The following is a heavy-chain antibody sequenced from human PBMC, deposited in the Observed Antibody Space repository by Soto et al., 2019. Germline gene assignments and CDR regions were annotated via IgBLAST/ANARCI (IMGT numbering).Heavy chain of an antibody. D-gene: IGHD3-9*01. J-gene: IGHJ4*02. V-gene: IGHV3-48*04. CDR2: IFVSSTPI. Sequence: EVPLVESGGGSVQPGGSLRLSCVVSGFTFSSYSMVWVRQAPGKGLEWVSYIFVSSTPIYYADSVKGRFTVSRDNSQNSLFLLMNSLRAEDTAVYYCARDKDWAFDYWGQGTLVTVSS. CDR1: GFTFSSYS. CDR3: ARDKDWAFDY.